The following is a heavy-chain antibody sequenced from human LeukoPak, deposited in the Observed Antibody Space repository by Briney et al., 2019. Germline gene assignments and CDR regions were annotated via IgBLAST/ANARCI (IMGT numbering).Heavy chain of an antibody. J-gene: IGHJ4*02. Sequence: GESLKISCKGSGYSFASYWIGWVRQIPGKGLEWMGIMYPGDSQTRYSPSFQGQVTISADKSISTAYLQWSSLKASDTAMYYCARTIGSSGYYFLEWGQGTLVTVSS. CDR2: MYPGDSQT. CDR1: GYSFASYW. CDR3: ARTIGSSGYYFLE. D-gene: IGHD3-22*01. V-gene: IGHV5-51*01.